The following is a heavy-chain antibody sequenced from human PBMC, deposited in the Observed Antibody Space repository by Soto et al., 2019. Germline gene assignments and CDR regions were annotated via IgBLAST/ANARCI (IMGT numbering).Heavy chain of an antibody. Sequence: SETLSLTCTVSCGSVSRESNFWSWIRQPPGKGLEWIGYIYYSGPSRYNPSLESRVTISIDSSKNQVSLTLTSVTAADTAVYYCARGYSHYAHWGRGTLVTVSS. D-gene: IGHD4-4*01. CDR2: IYYSGPS. V-gene: IGHV4-61*01. CDR3: ARGYSHYAH. J-gene: IGHJ4*02. CDR1: CGSVSRESNF.